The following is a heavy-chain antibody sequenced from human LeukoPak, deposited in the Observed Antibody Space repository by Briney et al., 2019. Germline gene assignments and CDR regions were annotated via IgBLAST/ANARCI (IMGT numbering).Heavy chain of an antibody. V-gene: IGHV4-39*02. CDR3: AREGYSPFFDY. J-gene: IGHJ4*02. D-gene: IGHD5-18*01. CDR1: GGSIGSSSYY. CDR2: IYYSGST. Sequence: PSETLSLTCTVSGGSIGSSSYYWGWIRQPPGKGLEWIGSIYYSGSTYYNPSLKSRVTISVDTSKNQFSLKLSSVTAADTAVYYCAREGYSPFFDYWGQGTLVTVSS.